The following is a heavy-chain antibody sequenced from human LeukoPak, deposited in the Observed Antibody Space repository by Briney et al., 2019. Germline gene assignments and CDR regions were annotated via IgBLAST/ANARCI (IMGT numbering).Heavy chain of an antibody. CDR1: GFTFSSYW. CDR2: INSDGSST. CDR3: AKDRRAGSYDY. V-gene: IGHV3-74*01. Sequence: GGSLRLSCAASGFTFSSYWMHWVRQAPGKGLVWVSRINSDGSSTSYADSVKGRFTISRDNSKNTLYLQMNSLRAEDTAVYYCAKDRRAGSYDYWGQGTLVTVSS. J-gene: IGHJ4*02. D-gene: IGHD3-10*01.